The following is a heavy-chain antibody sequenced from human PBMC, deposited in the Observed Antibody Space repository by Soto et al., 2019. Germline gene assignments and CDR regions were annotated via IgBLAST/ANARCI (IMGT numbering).Heavy chain of an antibody. Sequence: QVQLVESGGGVVQPGRSLRLSCAASGFTFSSYGMHWVRQAPGKGLEWVAVIWDDGSNKYYADSVKGRFTISRDNSKKTLYLQMNSLRAEDTAVYYCARDTGDYDLHHGGVDYRGQGNLGTVAA. CDR3: ARDTGDYDLHHGGVDY. CDR2: IWDDGSNK. CDR1: GFTFSSYG. V-gene: IGHV3-33*01. D-gene: IGHD4-17*01. J-gene: IGHJ4*02.